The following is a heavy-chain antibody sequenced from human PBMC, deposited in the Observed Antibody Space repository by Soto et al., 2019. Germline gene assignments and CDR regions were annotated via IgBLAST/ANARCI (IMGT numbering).Heavy chain of an antibody. D-gene: IGHD2-8*02. CDR1: GGSFSGYY. V-gene: IGHV4-34*01. CDR2: INHSGST. Sequence: QVQLQQWGAGLLKPSETLSLTCAVYGGSFSGYYWSWIRQPPGKGLEWIGEINHSGSTNYNPSLQSRATISVDTSMNQFSLKLSSVTAADTVVYYCARVYWRGWFDPWGQGTLVTVSS. J-gene: IGHJ5*02. CDR3: ARVYWRGWFDP.